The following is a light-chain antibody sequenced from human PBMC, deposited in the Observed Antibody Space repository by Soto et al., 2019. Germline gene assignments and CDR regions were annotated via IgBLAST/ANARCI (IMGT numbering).Light chain of an antibody. V-gene: IGKV1-5*03. CDR1: QSISSW. CDR3: QQYNSYST. CDR2: KAS. J-gene: IGKJ1*01. Sequence: DIPMTQSASTLSASVGDRVTITCRASQSISSWLAWYQQKPGKAPKLLIYKASSLESGVPSRFSGSASGTEFTLTISSLKPDDFATYYCQQYNSYSTFGQGTKVDIK.